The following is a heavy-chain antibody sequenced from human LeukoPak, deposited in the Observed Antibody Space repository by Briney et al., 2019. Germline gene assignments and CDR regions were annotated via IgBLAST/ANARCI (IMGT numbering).Heavy chain of an antibody. CDR3: ARGGAKSTMVRGVIAGMDV. J-gene: IGHJ6*02. CDR1: GLTVSTNY. D-gene: IGHD3-10*01. CDR2: IYSGGST. Sequence: GGSLRLSCAASGLTVSTNYMTWVRQAPGKGLEWVSVIYSGGSTYYADSVKGRFTISRHNSKNTLYLQMNSLRAEDTAVYYCARGGAKSTMVRGVIAGMDVWGQGTTVTVSS. V-gene: IGHV3-53*04.